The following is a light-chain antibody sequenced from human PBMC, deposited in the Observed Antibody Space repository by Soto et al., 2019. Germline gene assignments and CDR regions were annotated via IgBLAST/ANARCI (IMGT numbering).Light chain of an antibody. CDR1: SSDVGGFNY. V-gene: IGLV2-11*01. CDR3: CSYAGTYAYV. J-gene: IGLJ1*01. CDR2: DVS. Sequence: QSALTQPRSVSGSPGQSVTISCTGTSSDVGGFNYVSWYQQHPGKDPKLMIYDVSERPSGVPDRFSGSKSGNTASLTISVLQVDDEADYYCCSYAGTYAYVFGTGTKVTVL.